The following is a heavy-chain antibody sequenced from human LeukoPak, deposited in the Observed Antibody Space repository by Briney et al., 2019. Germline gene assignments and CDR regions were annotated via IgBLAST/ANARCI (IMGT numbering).Heavy chain of an antibody. CDR2: ISYDGSNK. D-gene: IGHD1-1*01. J-gene: IGHJ4*02. CDR3: ARMGNWNDALDY. V-gene: IGHV3-30-3*01. CDR1: GFTFSSYA. Sequence: GSLRLSCAASGFTFSSYAMHWVRQAPGKGLEWVAVISYDGSNKYYADSVKGRFTISSNNSKNTLYLQMSSLRAEDTAVYYYARMGNWNDALDYWGQGTLVTVSS.